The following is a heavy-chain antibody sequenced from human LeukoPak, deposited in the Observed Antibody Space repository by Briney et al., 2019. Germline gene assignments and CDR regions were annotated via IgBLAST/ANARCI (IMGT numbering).Heavy chain of an antibody. CDR2: IYSGGST. CDR1: GFTVSSNY. J-gene: IGHJ4*02. CDR3: ARGLNWNEGFDY. V-gene: IGHV3-53*01. D-gene: IGHD1-20*01. Sequence: PGGSLRLSCAASGFTVSSNYMSWVRQAPGKGLEWVSVIYSGGSTYYADSVKGRFTISRDNSKNALYLQMNSLRAEDTAVYYCARGLNWNEGFDYWGQGTLVTVSS.